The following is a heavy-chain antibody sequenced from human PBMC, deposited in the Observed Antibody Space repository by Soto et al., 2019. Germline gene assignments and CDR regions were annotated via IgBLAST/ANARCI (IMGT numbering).Heavy chain of an antibody. V-gene: IGHV4-59*01. CDR2: IYYSGIT. CDR3: ARYKSNYYYGMDV. CDR1: GGSISSYY. J-gene: IGHJ6*02. Sequence: PAETLSLTCNVSGGSISSYYWSWIRQPPGKGLEWIGYIYYSGITNYNPSLKSRVTISVDTSKNQFSLKLSSVTAADTAVYYCARYKSNYYYGMDVWGQGTTVTVSS. D-gene: IGHD1-20*01.